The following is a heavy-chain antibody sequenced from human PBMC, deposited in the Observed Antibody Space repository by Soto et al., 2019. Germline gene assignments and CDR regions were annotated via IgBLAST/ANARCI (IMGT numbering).Heavy chain of an antibody. CDR1: GGSISSSSYY. CDR3: ARQGLLWFGELSWVDY. V-gene: IGHV4-39*01. D-gene: IGHD3-10*01. Sequence: SETLSLTCTVSGGSISSSSYYWGWIRQPPGKGLEWIGSIYYSGSTYYNPSLKSRVTISVDTSKNQFSLKLSSVTAADTAVYYCARQGLLWFGELSWVDYWGQGTLVTVSS. J-gene: IGHJ4*02. CDR2: IYYSGST.